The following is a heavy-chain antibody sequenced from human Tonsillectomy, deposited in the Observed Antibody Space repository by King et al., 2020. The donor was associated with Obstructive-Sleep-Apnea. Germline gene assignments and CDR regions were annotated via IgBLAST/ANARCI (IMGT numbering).Heavy chain of an antibody. V-gene: IGHV3-66*01. Sequence: VQLVESGGGLVQPGGSLRLSCAASGFTVSSNYMSLVRQAPGKGLEWVSFIYSGGSTYYATSWKGRFTISRDNSTKQLYLQMNSLRAEDTAVYYCARDLTGTTAVDPWGQGTLVTVSS. CDR2: IYSGGST. CDR1: GFTVSSNY. D-gene: IGHD1-20*01. CDR3: ARDLTGTTAVDP. J-gene: IGHJ5*02.